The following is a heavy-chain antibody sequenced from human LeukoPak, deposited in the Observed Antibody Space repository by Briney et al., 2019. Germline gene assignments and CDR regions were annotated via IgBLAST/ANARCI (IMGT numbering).Heavy chain of an antibody. J-gene: IGHJ4*02. Sequence: GGSLRPSCAASGFTFSSYWMSWVRQAPGKGLEWVANIKQDGSDKYYVDSVKGRFTISRDNAKNSLYLQMNSLRAEDTAVYYCARDRRIYDFWSGYYDNDYWGQGTLVTVSS. D-gene: IGHD3-3*01. CDR1: GFTFSSYW. V-gene: IGHV3-7*01. CDR3: ARDRRIYDFWSGYYDNDY. CDR2: IKQDGSDK.